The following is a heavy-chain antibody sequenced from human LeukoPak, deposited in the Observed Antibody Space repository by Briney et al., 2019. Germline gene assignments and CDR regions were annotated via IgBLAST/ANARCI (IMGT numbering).Heavy chain of an antibody. D-gene: IGHD6-13*01. V-gene: IGHV3-23*01. CDR1: GFTFSSYA. J-gene: IGHJ4*02. CDR3: AKGAVRQYSSSCRPVYYFDY. Sequence: GGSLRLSCAASGFTFSSYAMSWVRQAPGKGLEWVSAISGSGGSTYYADSVKGRFTISRDNSKNTLYLQMNSLRAEDTAVYYCAKGAVRQYSSSCRPVYYFDYWGQGTLVTVSS. CDR2: ISGSGGST.